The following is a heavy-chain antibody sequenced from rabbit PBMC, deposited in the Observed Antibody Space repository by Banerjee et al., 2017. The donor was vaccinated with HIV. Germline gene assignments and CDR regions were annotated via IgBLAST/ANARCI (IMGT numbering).Heavy chain of an antibody. CDR1: GFSFSSNYY. D-gene: IGHD2-1*01. J-gene: IGHJ4*01. CDR3: ARTYDDDGDYPYYFNL. Sequence: QEQLVESGGGLVQPEGSLTLTCTASGFSFSSNYYMCWVRQAPGKGLEWIACIDAGDGTGTYYASWVNGRFTISRSTSLNTVTLQMTSLTAADTATYFCARTYDDDGDYPYYFNLWGQGTLVTV. CDR2: IDAGDGTGT. V-gene: IGHV1S47*01.